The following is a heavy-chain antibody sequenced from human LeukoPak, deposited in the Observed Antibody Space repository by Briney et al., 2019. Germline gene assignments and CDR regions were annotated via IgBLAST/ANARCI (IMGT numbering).Heavy chain of an antibody. J-gene: IGHJ5*02. D-gene: IGHD6-13*01. CDR3: AKDPHSSWYPRWFDP. CDR1: GFTFSSYA. V-gene: IGHV3-23*01. CDR2: ISGSGGST. Sequence: GGSLRLSCAASGFTFSSYAMSWVRQAPGKGLEWVSAISGSGGSTYYADSVKGRFTISRDNSKNTLYLQMNSLRAEDTAVYYCAKDPHSSWYPRWFDPWGQGTLVTVSS.